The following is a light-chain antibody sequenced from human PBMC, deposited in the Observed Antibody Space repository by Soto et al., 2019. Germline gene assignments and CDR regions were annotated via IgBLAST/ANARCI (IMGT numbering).Light chain of an antibody. CDR1: QSVSIL. CDR3: QQYGSSPT. V-gene: IGKV3-20*01. J-gene: IGKJ1*01. CDR2: GAS. Sequence: ELVFTHSPGTLSLSPGERATLSCRASQSVSILLAWYQQKPGQAPRLLIYGASSRATGIPDRFSGSGSGTDFTLTISRLEPEDFAVYYCQQYGSSPTFGQGTKVDIK.